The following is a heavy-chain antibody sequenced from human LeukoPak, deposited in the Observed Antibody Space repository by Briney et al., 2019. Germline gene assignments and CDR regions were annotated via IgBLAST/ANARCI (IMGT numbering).Heavy chain of an antibody. CDR3: ARDDPPYYYGSGSYDWFDP. J-gene: IGHJ5*02. Sequence: ASVKVSCKTSGYTFTGYYMHWVRQAPGQGLEWMGWINPNSGGTNYAQKFQGRVTMTRDTSISTAYMELSRLRSDDAAVYYCARDDPPYYYGSGSYDWFDPWGQGTLVTVSS. V-gene: IGHV1-2*02. D-gene: IGHD3-10*01. CDR2: INPNSGGT. CDR1: GYTFTGYY.